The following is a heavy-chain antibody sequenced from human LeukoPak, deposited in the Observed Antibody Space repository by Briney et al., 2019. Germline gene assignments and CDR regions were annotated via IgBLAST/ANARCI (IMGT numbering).Heavy chain of an antibody. CDR2: IYYGGST. D-gene: IGHD2-2*01. V-gene: IGHV4-59*01. CDR1: GGSISSYY. J-gene: IGHJ4*02. CDR3: ARGGVVVPAAMEFDY. Sequence: SETLSLTCTVSGGSISSYYWSWIRQPPGKGLEWIGYIYYGGSTNYNPSLKSRVTISVDTSKNQFSLKLSSVTAADTAVYYCARGGVVVPAAMEFDYWGQGTLVTVSS.